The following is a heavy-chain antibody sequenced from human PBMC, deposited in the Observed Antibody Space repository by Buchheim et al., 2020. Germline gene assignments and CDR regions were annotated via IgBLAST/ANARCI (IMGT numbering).Heavy chain of an antibody. V-gene: IGHV3-23*01. J-gene: IGHJ5*01. CDR3: AIDSTGFYGWFES. Sequence: EVQLLESGGDLVQPGGSLRLSCAASGFTFTNYAMSWVRQAPGKGLEWVSAITSGGITYYANSVKGRFTLSRDNSINTLYLQMNSLRAEETAIYYCAIDSTGFYGWFESWGPGTL. D-gene: IGHD3-22*01. CDR1: GFTFTNYA. CDR2: ITSGGIT.